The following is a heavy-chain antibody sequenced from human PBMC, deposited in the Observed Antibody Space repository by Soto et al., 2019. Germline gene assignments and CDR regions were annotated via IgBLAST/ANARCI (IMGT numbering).Heavy chain of an antibody. CDR2: ITDSSDTV. CDR3: ARDFGHGYYLDY. J-gene: IGHJ4*02. Sequence: PGGSLRLSCVASGFSFSNYNMNWVRQAPGKGLEWVSYITDSSDTVHYADSVRGRFTISRDNAESSLYLQMNSLSDEDTAVYFCARDFGHGYYLDYWGRGTLVTVSS. CDR1: GFSFSNYN. V-gene: IGHV3-48*02. D-gene: IGHD3-3*01.